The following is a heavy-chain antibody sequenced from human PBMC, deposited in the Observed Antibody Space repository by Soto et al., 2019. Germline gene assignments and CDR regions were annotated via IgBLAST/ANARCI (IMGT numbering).Heavy chain of an antibody. CDR2: IYYSGST. CDR1: GFSVSRGIYY. D-gene: IGHD3-9*01. Sequence: SETLSLTCPCSGFSVSRGIYYLRWLRQPPGKGLEWIGYIYYSGSTNYNPSLKSRVTISVDTSKNQFSLKLSSVTAADTAVYYCASGYFDWPDWGQGTLGNFAS. J-gene: IGHJ4*02. V-gene: IGHV4-61*01. CDR3: ASGYFDWPD.